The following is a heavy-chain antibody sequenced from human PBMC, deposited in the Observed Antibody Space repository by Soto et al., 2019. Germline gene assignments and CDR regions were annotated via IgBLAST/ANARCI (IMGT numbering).Heavy chain of an antibody. CDR2: IYYSGST. CDR3: ARGYSSSGEDWFDP. V-gene: IGHV4-59*01. Sequence: SETLSLTYTVSGGSISSYYWSWIRQPPGKGLEWIGYIYYSGSTNYNPSLRSRVTISVDTSKNQFSLKLSSVTAADTAVYYCARGYSSSGEDWFDPWGQGTLVTVSS. CDR1: GGSISSYY. J-gene: IGHJ5*02. D-gene: IGHD6-13*01.